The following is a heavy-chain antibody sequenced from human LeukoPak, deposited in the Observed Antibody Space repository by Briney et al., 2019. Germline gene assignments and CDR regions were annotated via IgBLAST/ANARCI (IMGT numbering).Heavy chain of an antibody. CDR3: ARDPTSVVVVVVAAQMGYYGMDV. Sequence: GRSLRLSCAASGFTFSSYGMHWVRQAPGKGLEWVAVIWYDGSNKYYADSVKGRFTISRDNSKNTLYLQMNSLRAEDTAVYYCARDPTSVVVVVVAAQMGYYGMDVWGQGTTVTVSS. CDR2: IWYDGSNK. D-gene: IGHD2-15*01. CDR1: GFTFSSYG. J-gene: IGHJ6*02. V-gene: IGHV3-33*01.